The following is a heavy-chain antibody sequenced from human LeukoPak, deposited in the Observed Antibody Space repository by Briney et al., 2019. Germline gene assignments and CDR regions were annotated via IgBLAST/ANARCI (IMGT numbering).Heavy chain of an antibody. CDR3: ARRYCSSTSCYPDAFDI. J-gene: IGHJ3*02. V-gene: IGHV4-59*01. D-gene: IGHD2-2*01. Sequence: SETLSLTCTVSGGSISSYYWSWIRQLPGKGLEWIGYIYYSGSTDYNPSLKSPVTISVDTSKHQFSLKLSSVTAADTAVYYCARRYCSSTSCYPDAFDIWGQGTMVTVSS. CDR2: IYYSGST. CDR1: GGSISSYY.